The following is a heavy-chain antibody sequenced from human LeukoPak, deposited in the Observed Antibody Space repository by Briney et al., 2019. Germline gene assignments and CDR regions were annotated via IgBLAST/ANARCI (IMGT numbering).Heavy chain of an antibody. J-gene: IGHJ4*02. CDR3: ARGATGAEPF. CDR1: GYTFTTYG. CDR2: ISAYNGNT. Sequence: ASVKVSCKASGYTFTTYGITWVRQAPGQGLEWMGWISAYNGNTNYAQKFQGRVTMTTDTSTNTAYMELRSLRSDDTAVYYCARGATGAEPFWGQGTLVTVSS. D-gene: IGHD1-14*01. V-gene: IGHV1-18*01.